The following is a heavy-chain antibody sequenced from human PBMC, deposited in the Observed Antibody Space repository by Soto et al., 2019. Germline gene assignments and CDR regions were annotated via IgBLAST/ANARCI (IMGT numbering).Heavy chain of an antibody. J-gene: IGHJ5*02. Sequence: SETLSLTCTVSGGSISSGGYYWSWIRQHPGKGLEWIRYIYYSGSTYYNPSLKSRVTISVDTSKNQFSLKLSSVTAADTAVYYCASLMVRGVITWFDPWGQGTLVTVSS. CDR2: IYYSGST. D-gene: IGHD3-10*01. CDR1: GGSISSGGYY. V-gene: IGHV4-31*03. CDR3: ASLMVRGVITWFDP.